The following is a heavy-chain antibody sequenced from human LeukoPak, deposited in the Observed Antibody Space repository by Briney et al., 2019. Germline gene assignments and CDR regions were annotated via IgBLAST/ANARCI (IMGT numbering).Heavy chain of an antibody. CDR2: IYYSGST. J-gene: IGHJ5*02. Sequence: PSETLSLTCTVSGGSISSGGYYWSWIRQHPGKGLEWIGYIYYSGSTYYNPSLKSRVTISVDTSKNQFSLKLSSVTAADTAVYYCARESPGNYYDGSGYPGTFDPWGQGTLVTVSS. D-gene: IGHD3-22*01. CDR1: GGSISSGGYY. CDR3: ARESPGNYYDGSGYPGTFDP. V-gene: IGHV4-31*03.